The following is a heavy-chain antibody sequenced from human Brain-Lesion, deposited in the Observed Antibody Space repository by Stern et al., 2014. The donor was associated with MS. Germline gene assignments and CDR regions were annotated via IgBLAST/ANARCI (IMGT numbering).Heavy chain of an antibody. CDR3: ATLSPGAGGNYYRHFDY. J-gene: IGHJ4*02. V-gene: IGHV1-24*01. Sequence: QVQLVESGAEVKKPGASLKVSCKVSGYTLTELSMHWVRQAPRKGLEWMGGFDPEDGETIYAQKFQGRVTMTEDTSTDTADMELSSLRSEDTAVYYCATLSPGAGGNYYRHFDYWGQGTLVTVSS. CDR2: FDPEDGET. D-gene: IGHD1-26*01. CDR1: GYTLTELS.